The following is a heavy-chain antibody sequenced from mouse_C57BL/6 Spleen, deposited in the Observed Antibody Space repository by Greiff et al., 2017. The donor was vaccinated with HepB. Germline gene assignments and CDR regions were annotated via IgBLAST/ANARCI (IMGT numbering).Heavy chain of an antibody. D-gene: IGHD1-1*01. CDR2: IDPETGGT. CDR1: GYTFTDYE. CDR3: TRSDYYGSSPWFAY. J-gene: IGHJ3*01. Sequence: VHLVESGAELVRPGASVTLSCKASGYTFTDYEMHWVKQTPVHGLEWIGAIDPETGGTAYNQKFKGKAILTADKSSSTAYMELRSLTSEDSAVYYCTRSDYYGSSPWFAYWGQGTLVTVSA. V-gene: IGHV1-15*01.